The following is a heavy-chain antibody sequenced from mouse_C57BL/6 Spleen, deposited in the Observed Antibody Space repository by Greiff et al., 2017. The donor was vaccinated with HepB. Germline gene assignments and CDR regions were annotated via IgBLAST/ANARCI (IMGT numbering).Heavy chain of an antibody. CDR2: INPNYGTT. V-gene: IGHV1-39*01. Sequence: EVKLQQSGPELVKPGASVKISCKASGYSFTDYNMNWVKQSNGKSLEWIGVINPNYGTTSYNQKFKGKATLTVDQSSSTAYMQLNSLTSEDSAVYYCARMRHGSNYGYAMDYWGQGTSVTVSS. J-gene: IGHJ4*01. CDR1: GYSFTDYN. CDR3: ARMRHGSNYGYAMDY. D-gene: IGHD2-5*01.